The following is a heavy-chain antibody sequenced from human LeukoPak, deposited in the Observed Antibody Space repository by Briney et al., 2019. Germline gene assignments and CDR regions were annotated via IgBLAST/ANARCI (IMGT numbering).Heavy chain of an antibody. V-gene: IGHV3-30*04. CDR2: ISYDGSNK. J-gene: IGHJ1*01. Sequence: GRSLRLSCAASGFTFSSYAMHWVRQAPGKGLEWVAVISYDGSNKYYADSVKGRFTISRDNSKNTLYLQMNSLRAEDTAVYYCARDLEGYSSGWTHFQHWGQGTLVTVSS. CDR1: GFTFSSYA. D-gene: IGHD6-19*01. CDR3: ARDLEGYSSGWTHFQH.